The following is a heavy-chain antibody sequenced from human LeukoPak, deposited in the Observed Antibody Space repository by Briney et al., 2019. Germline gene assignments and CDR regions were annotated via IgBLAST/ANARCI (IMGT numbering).Heavy chain of an antibody. CDR3: ARSTVVTPDY. Sequence: ASVKVSCKASGYTFTGYYMHWVRQAPGQGLEWMGRINPNSGGTNYAQKFQGRVTMTTDTSTSTGYLELRSLRSDDTAVYYCARSTVVTPDYWGQGTLVTVSS. J-gene: IGHJ4*02. V-gene: IGHV1-2*06. D-gene: IGHD4-23*01. CDR1: GYTFTGYY. CDR2: INPNSGGT.